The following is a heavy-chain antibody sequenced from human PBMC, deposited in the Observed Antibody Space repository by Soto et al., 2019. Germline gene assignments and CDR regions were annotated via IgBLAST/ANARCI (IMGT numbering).Heavy chain of an antibody. CDR2: ISSSGSTI. CDR1: GFTFSDYY. CDR3: ARVIRASSQWLLSFYYYMDV. J-gene: IGHJ6*03. Sequence: GGSLRLSCAASGFTFSDYYMSWIRQAPGKGLEWVSYISSSGSTIYYADSVKGRFTISRDNAKNSLYLQMNSLRAEDTAVYYCARVIRASSQWLLSFYYYMDVWGKGTTVTVSS. V-gene: IGHV3-11*01. D-gene: IGHD3-3*01.